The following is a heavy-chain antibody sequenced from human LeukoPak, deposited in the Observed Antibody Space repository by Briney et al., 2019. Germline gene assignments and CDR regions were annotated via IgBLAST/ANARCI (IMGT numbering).Heavy chain of an antibody. CDR1: GGSFSGYY. V-gene: IGHV4-34*01. J-gene: IGHJ4*02. D-gene: IGHD6-13*01. CDR3: ARGIAAAGLDY. CDR2: INHSGST. Sequence: SETLSLTCAVYGGSFSGYYWSWIRQPPGKGLEWIGEINHSGSTNYNPSLKSRVTISVDTSKNQFSLKLSSVTAADTAVYYCARGIAAAGLDYWGQGTLVTVSS.